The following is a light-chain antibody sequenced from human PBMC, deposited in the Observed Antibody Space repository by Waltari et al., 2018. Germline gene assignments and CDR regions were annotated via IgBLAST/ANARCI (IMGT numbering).Light chain of an antibody. CDR1: SSVVGRYNL. J-gene: IGLJ3*02. Sequence: SALPQPAPVSASPGPSTPISCTGTSSVVGRYNLVSWYQQHPGKAPKLMIYDGSKRPSGVSNRFSVSKSGNTVSLTISGLQAEDEADYYCCSYAGSSTLWVFGGGTKLTVL. CDR2: DGS. CDR3: CSYAGSSTLWV. V-gene: IGLV2-23*01.